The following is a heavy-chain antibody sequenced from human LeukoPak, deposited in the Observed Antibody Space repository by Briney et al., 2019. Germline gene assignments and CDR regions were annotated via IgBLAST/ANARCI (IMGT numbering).Heavy chain of an antibody. CDR3: AKGFPTASVAGTAAIDY. D-gene: IGHD6-19*01. V-gene: IGHV3-23*01. CDR1: GFTFSSYA. CDR2: ISGSGGST. Sequence: GGSLRLSCAASGFTFSSYAMSWVRQAPGKGLEWVSAISGSGGSTYYADPVKGRFTISRHNSKNTLYLQMNSLRAEDTAVYYCAKGFPTASVAGTAAIDYWGQGTLVTVSS. J-gene: IGHJ4*02.